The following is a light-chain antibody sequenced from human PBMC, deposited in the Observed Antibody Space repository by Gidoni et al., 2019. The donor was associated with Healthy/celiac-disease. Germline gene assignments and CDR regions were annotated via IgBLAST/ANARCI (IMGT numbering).Light chain of an antibody. CDR3: SSYTSSSTPL. J-gene: IGLJ2*01. V-gene: IGLV2-14*01. Sequence: QSALTQPAPASGSPGQSITISCTGTSSDVGGYNYVSWYQQHPVKAPKLMIYEVSNRPSGVSNRFSGSKSGNTASLTISGLQAEDEADYYCSSYTSSSTPLFGGGTKLTVL. CDR1: SSDVGGYNY. CDR2: EVS.